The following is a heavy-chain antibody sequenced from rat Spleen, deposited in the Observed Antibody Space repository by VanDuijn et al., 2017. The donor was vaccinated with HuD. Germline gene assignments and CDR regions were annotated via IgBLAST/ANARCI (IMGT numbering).Heavy chain of an antibody. Sequence: EVQLVESGGGLVQPGRSMKLSCAASGLSFSNYDMAWVRQAPTKGLEWVASISYDGTATYYRDSVTGRFTIPRDNTNSTLYLQMDSLRSEDTASYYCARHHYDGYYHGPVLGVMDAWGQGASVTVSS. CDR2: ISYDGTAT. J-gene: IGHJ4*01. CDR3: ARHHYDGYYHGPVLGVMDA. CDR1: GLSFSNYD. D-gene: IGHD1-12*03. V-gene: IGHV5-22*01.